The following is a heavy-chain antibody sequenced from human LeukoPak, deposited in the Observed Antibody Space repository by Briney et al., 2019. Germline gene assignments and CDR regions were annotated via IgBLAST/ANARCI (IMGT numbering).Heavy chain of an antibody. CDR1: GYTFSGTGWY. CDR3: ARDGPAQMVDFDY. Sequence: ASVKVSCKASGYTFSGTGWYLYWLRQAPGQGLECMRWIYPYTGATHYAQKFQGRVAMTRDTSISTAYREVSRLRPDDTAVYYCARDGPAQMVDFDYWGQGTLVTVSS. J-gene: IGHJ4*02. D-gene: IGHD3-10*01. V-gene: IGHV1-2*02. CDR2: IYPYTGAT.